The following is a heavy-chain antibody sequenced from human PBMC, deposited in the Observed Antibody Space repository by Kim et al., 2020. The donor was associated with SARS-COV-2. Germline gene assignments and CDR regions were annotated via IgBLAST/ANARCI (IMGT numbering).Heavy chain of an antibody. CDR1: GFTFSDFA. D-gene: IGHD5-12*01. J-gene: IGHJ4*02. CDR3: AKDPSARYSKDWYTADYFDF. Sequence: GGSLRLSCAASGFTFSDFAMSWVRQAPGKGLEWVSAISGSGKNTFYAESVKGRFTVSRDNSQNTLYLQMNSLEAEDTAMYYCAKDPSARYSKDWYTADYFDFWGQGTLVTVSS. V-gene: IGHV3-23*01. CDR2: ISGSGKNT.